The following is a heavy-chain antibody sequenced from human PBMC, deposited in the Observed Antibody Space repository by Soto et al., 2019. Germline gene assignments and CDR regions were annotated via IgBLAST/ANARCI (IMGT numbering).Heavy chain of an antibody. CDR3: ARDYHSGGAFDI. J-gene: IGHJ3*02. CDR2: IYYSGST. V-gene: IGHV4-59*01. D-gene: IGHD6-19*01. CDR1: GAATMSNY. Sequence: AVTRSHTRSSWGAATMSNYWIWIRQPPTKGLEWIGYIYYSGSTNYNPSLKSRVTISVDTSKNQFSLKLSSVTAADTAVYYCARDYHSGGAFDIWGQGTMVT.